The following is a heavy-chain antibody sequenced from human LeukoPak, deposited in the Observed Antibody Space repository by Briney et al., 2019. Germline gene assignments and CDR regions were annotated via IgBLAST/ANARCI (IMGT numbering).Heavy chain of an antibody. V-gene: IGHV3-64*01. D-gene: IGHD4-17*01. CDR3: ARGSGYGDYSQSTFDI. CDR2: ISSNGGST. J-gene: IGHJ3*02. CDR1: GFTFSSYA. Sequence: GGSLRLSCAASGFTFSSYAMHWVRQAPGKGLEYVSAISSNGGSTYYANSVKGRFTISRDNSKNTLYLQMGSLRAEDMAVYYCARGSGYGDYSQSTFDIWGYGTKVTVSS.